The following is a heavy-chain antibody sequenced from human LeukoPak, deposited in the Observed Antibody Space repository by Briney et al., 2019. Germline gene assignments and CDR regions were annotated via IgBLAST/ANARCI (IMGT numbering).Heavy chain of an antibody. V-gene: IGHV1-69*05. CDR1: GGTFSSYA. J-gene: IGHJ4*02. CDR2: IIPIFGTA. CDR3: ASISPSLFHTSGWSFDY. Sequence: SVKVSCKASGGTFSSYAISWVRQAPGQGLEWMGGIIPIFGTANYAQKFQGRVTITRDTSASTAYMELSSLRSEDTAVYYCASISPSLFHTSGWSFDYWGQGTLVTVSS. D-gene: IGHD6-19*01.